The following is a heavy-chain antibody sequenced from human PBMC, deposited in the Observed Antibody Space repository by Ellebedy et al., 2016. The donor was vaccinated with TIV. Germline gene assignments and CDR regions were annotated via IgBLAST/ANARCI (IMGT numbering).Heavy chain of an antibody. J-gene: IGHJ6*02. Sequence: MPSETLSLTCSVSGGSINNYYWTWIRQPPGQGLEWIGDIHHSGNSNIHASLKSRVTLSVDTSKNQFSLDMTSVTAADTATYYCARDLGRYGMDVWGQGTTVTVSS. CDR1: GGSINNYY. CDR3: ARDLGRYGMDV. CDR2: IHHSGNS. V-gene: IGHV4-59*01.